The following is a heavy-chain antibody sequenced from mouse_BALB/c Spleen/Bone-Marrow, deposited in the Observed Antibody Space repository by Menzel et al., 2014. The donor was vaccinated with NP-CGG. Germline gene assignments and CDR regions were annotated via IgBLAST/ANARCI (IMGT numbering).Heavy chain of an antibody. CDR3: ARFAY. Sequence: EVKLVESGAELVKPGASVKLSCTASGFNIKDTYMHWVKQRPEQGLEWIGRIDPAYGNTKYDPKFQGKATITADTSSNTAYLQLSSLTSEDTAVYYCARFAYWGQGTLVTVSA. J-gene: IGHJ3*01. V-gene: IGHV14-3*02. CDR2: IDPAYGNT. CDR1: GFNIKDTY.